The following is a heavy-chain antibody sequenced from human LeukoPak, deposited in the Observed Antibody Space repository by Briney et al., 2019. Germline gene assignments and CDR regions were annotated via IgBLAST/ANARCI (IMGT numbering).Heavy chain of an antibody. V-gene: IGHV4-39*01. CDR3: ARHLYSSSWYAPVHYFDY. CDR1: GGSISSSSYY. CDR2: IYYSGST. J-gene: IGHJ4*02. D-gene: IGHD6-13*01. Sequence: PSETLSLTCTVSGGSISSSSYYWGWIRQPPGKGLEWIGSIYYSGSTYYNPSLKSRVTISVDTSKNQFSLKLSSVTAADTAVYYCARHLYSSSWYAPVHYFDYWGQGTLVTVSS.